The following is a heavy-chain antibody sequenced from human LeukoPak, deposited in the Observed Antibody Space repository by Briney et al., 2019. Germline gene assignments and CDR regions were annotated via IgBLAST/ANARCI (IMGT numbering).Heavy chain of an antibody. CDR1: GGSISSSSYY. D-gene: IGHD1-26*01. Sequence: SETLSLTCTVSGGSISSSSYYWGWIRQPPGTGLEWIGSIYYSGSTYYNPSLKSRVTISVDTSKNQFSLKLSSVTAADTAVYYCVLVGATALTFFDYWGQGTLVTVSS. J-gene: IGHJ4*02. CDR2: IYYSGST. CDR3: VLVGATALTFFDY. V-gene: IGHV4-39*01.